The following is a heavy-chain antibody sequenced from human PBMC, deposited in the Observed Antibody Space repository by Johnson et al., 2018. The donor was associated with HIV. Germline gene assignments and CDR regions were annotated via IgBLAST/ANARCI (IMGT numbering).Heavy chain of an antibody. J-gene: IGHJ3*02. V-gene: IGHV3-30*04. CDR2: ISFDGTTK. D-gene: IGHD3-22*01. CDR3: ARGRVSMKVVDLRGAFDI. Sequence: QMLLVESGGGVVQPGTSMRLSCVVSGLNFSDYSMHWVRQTPGKGLEWVAVISFDGTTKYYADSVKGRFTISRDNSNNTLYLQMNSLRVEDTALYLCARGRVSMKVVDLRGAFDIGGQGTMVTVSS. CDR1: GLNFSDYS.